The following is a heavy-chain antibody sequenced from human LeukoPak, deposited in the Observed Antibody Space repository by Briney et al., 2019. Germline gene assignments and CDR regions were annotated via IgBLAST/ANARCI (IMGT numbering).Heavy chain of an antibody. CDR1: GFTFSSYS. V-gene: IGHV3-21*01. Sequence: GGSLRLSCAASGFTFSSYSMNWVRQAPGKGLEWVSSISSSSSYIYYADSVKGRFTISRDNAKNSLYLQMNSLRAEDTAVYYCARPLHAYYDSSGYYLEAFDIWGQGTMVTVSS. CDR3: ARPLHAYYDSSGYYLEAFDI. D-gene: IGHD3-22*01. CDR2: ISSSSSYI. J-gene: IGHJ3*02.